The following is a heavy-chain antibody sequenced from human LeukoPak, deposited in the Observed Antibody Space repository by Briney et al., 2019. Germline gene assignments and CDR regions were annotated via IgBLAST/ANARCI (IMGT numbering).Heavy chain of an antibody. CDR1: GFTFDDYG. D-gene: IGHD3-22*01. CDR2: INWSGGST. Sequence: GGSLRLSCAASGFTFDDYGMSWVRQAPGKGLEWVSGINWSGGSTGYADSVKGRFTISRDNAKNSLYLQMNSLRAEDTALYYCARVYYYDSSGSLDGLDYWGQGTLVTVSS. CDR3: ARVYYYDSSGSLDGLDY. J-gene: IGHJ4*02. V-gene: IGHV3-20*04.